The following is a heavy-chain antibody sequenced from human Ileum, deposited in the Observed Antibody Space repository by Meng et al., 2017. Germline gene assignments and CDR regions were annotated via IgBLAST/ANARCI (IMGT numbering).Heavy chain of an antibody. D-gene: IGHD6-19*01. Sequence: QVQLQESGPGLVKPSETLSLTCTVSGGSISNNYWSLIRQPPGKGLEWIAYISYSGTTNYNPSLKSRVTISVDTSKNQFSLKLSSVTAADTAVYYCTRHMGYNSGWYYFDYWGQGTLVTVSS. CDR3: TRHMGYNSGWYYFDY. CDR1: GGSISNNY. CDR2: ISYSGTT. V-gene: IGHV4-59*08. J-gene: IGHJ4*02.